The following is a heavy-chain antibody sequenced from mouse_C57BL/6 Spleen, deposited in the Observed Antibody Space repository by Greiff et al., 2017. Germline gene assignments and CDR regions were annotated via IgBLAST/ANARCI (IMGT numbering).Heavy chain of an antibody. V-gene: IGHV5-4*01. CDR1: GFTFSSYA. D-gene: IGHD2-3*01. CDR2: ISDGGSYT. Sequence: EVKLVESGGGLVKPGGSLKLSCAASGFTFSSYAMSWVRQTPEKRLEWVATISDGGSYTYYPDNVKGRFTISRDNAKNNLYLQMSQLKSEDTAMYYFARDGDDGYSYYFDYWGQGTTLTVSS. CDR3: ARDGDDGYSYYFDY. J-gene: IGHJ2*01.